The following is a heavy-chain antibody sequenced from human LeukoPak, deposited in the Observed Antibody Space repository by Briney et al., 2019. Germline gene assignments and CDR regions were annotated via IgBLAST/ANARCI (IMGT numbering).Heavy chain of an antibody. D-gene: IGHD3-3*01. J-gene: IGHJ4*02. Sequence: GGSLRLSCAASGFTFSSYWMHWVRQAPGKGLVWVSRINSDGSSTSYADSVKGRFTISRDNAKNTLYLQMNSLRAEDTAVYYCARGISFLYYFDYWGQGTLVTVSS. CDR3: ARGISFLYYFDY. CDR2: INSDGSST. CDR1: GFTFSSYW. V-gene: IGHV3-74*01.